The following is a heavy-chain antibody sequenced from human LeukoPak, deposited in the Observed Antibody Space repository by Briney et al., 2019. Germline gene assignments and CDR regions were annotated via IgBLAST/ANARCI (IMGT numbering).Heavy chain of an antibody. CDR3: ARDDYVWGSYDY. Sequence: GGSLRLSCAASGFTFSSYSMNWVRQAAGQGLEWVANIKLDGSEKYYVASVTGRFTIPRHNAKNSLYLQMNSLRCEDTALYYCARDDYVWGSYDYWGQGTLVTVSS. V-gene: IGHV3-7*01. J-gene: IGHJ4*02. D-gene: IGHD3-16*01. CDR2: IKLDGSEK. CDR1: GFTFSSYS.